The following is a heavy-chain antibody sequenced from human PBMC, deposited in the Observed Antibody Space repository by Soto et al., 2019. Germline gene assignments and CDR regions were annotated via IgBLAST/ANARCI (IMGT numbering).Heavy chain of an antibody. CDR3: ARGGYYYDSSGYNPGGWFDP. CDR1: GDSVSSNSAA. CDR2: TYYRSKWYN. D-gene: IGHD3-22*01. Sequence: PSQTLSLTCAISGDSVSSNSAAWNWIRQSPSRGLEWLGRTYYRSKWYNDYAVSVKSRITINPDTSKNQFSLQLNSVTPEDTAVYYCARGGYYYDSSGYNPGGWFDPWGQGTLVTVSS. J-gene: IGHJ5*02. V-gene: IGHV6-1*01.